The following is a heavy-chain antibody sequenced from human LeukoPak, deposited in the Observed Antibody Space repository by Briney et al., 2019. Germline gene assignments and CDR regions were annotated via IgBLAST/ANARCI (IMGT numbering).Heavy chain of an antibody. CDR2: MNPDSGNT. CDR3: ARGYEGSSWYDY. Sequence: ASVKVSCKASGYTFTSYDINWVRQATGQGLEWMGWMNPDSGNTGYAQKFQGRVTMTRNTSISTAYMELSSLRSEDTAVYYCARGYEGSSWYDYWGQGTLVTVSS. J-gene: IGHJ4*02. V-gene: IGHV1-8*01. D-gene: IGHD6-13*01. CDR1: GYTFTSYD.